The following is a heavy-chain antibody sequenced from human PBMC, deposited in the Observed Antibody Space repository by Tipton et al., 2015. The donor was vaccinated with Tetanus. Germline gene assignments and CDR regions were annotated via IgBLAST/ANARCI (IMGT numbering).Heavy chain of an antibody. Sequence: GLVKPSETLSLTCTVSGGSISSYYWSWIRQPPGKGLEWIGYIYYSGSTNYNPSLKSRVTISVDTSKNQFSLKLGSVTAADTAVYYCAKSLLWFGELFYGMDVWGQGTTVPVSS. J-gene: IGHJ6*02. V-gene: IGHV4-59*01. D-gene: IGHD3-10*01. CDR2: IYYSGST. CDR1: GGSISSYY. CDR3: AKSLLWFGELFYGMDV.